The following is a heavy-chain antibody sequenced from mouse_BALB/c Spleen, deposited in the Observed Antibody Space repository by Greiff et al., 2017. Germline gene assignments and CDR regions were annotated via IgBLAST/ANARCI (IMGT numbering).Heavy chain of an antibody. D-gene: IGHD1-1*01. Sequence: QVQLQQSGPGLVQPSQSLSITCTVSGFSLTSYGVHWVRQSPGKGLEWLGVIWSGGSTDYNAAFISRLSISKDNSKSQVFFKMNSLQADDTAIYYWARKGGSSSSYWYFDVWGAGTTVTVSS. CDR1: GFSLTSYG. CDR2: IWSGGST. J-gene: IGHJ1*01. CDR3: ARKGGSSSSYWYFDV. V-gene: IGHV2-4-1*01.